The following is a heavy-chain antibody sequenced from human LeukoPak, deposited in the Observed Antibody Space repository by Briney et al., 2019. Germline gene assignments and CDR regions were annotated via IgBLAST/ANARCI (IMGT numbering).Heavy chain of an antibody. CDR3: AKTGYGTWGPFDY. Sequence: KAGGSLRLSCAASGFTFSSYAMSWVRQAPGKGLEWVSAISGSGGSTYYADSVKGRFTISRDNSKNTLYLQMNSLRAEDTAVYYCAKTGYGTWGPFDYWGQGTLVTVSS. CDR1: GFTFSSYA. J-gene: IGHJ4*02. D-gene: IGHD5-18*01. V-gene: IGHV3-23*01. CDR2: ISGSGGST.